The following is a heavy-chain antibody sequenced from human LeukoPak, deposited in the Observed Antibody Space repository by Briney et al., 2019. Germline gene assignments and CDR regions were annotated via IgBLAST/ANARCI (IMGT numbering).Heavy chain of an antibody. CDR1: GFTFSSYA. D-gene: IGHD1-26*01. Sequence: GGSLRLSCTASGFTFSSYAMSWVRRAPGKGLEWVSGISAGGSNTYYADSVKGRFTISRDNSKNTLYLQVHSLRAEDTAVYFCAKDDLQSGSYYPDYWGQGTLVTVSS. CDR3: AKDDLQSGSYYPDY. V-gene: IGHV3-23*01. J-gene: IGHJ4*02. CDR2: ISAGGSNT.